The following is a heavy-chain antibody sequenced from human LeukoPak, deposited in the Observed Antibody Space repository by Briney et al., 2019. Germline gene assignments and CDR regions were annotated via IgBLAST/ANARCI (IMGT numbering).Heavy chain of an antibody. Sequence: GGSLRLSCAASGFTFSDYYMNWVPQAPGKGLEWVSSISSSSTIYYADSVKGRFTISRDNAKNSLYLQMNSLRAEDTAVYYCAREGIVVITDQTYFDYWGQGTLVTVSS. CDR1: GFTFSDYY. CDR2: ISSSSTI. J-gene: IGHJ4*02. V-gene: IGHV3-69-1*01. D-gene: IGHD3-22*01. CDR3: AREGIVVITDQTYFDY.